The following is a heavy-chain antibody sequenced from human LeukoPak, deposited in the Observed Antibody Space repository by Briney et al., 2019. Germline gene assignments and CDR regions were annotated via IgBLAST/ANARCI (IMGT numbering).Heavy chain of an antibody. J-gene: IGHJ3*02. Sequence: SETLSLTCTVSGGSISTSNYYWGWIRQPPGKGLEWIGNIFYSGSTYYSPSLKSRVTISLDTSRNQFSLKLNSVTAADTAVYYCAKSNGYGLIGIWGQGTMVTVSS. CDR3: AKSNGYGLIGI. V-gene: IGHV4-39*07. CDR1: GGSISTSNYY. CDR2: IFYSGST. D-gene: IGHD3-22*01.